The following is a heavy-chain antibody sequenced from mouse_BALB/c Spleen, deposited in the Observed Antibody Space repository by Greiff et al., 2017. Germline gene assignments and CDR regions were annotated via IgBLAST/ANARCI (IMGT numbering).Heavy chain of an antibody. Sequence: EVQLQQSGAELVKPGASVKLSCTASGFNIKDSYMHWVKQRPEQGLEWIGRIDPVNGNTKYDPKFQGKATITADTSSNTAYLQLSSLTSEDTAVYYCARGDYDGGAWFAYWGQGTLVTVSA. J-gene: IGHJ3*01. CDR1: GFNIKDSY. CDR2: IDPVNGNT. V-gene: IGHV14-3*02. D-gene: IGHD2-4*01. CDR3: ARGDYDGGAWFAY.